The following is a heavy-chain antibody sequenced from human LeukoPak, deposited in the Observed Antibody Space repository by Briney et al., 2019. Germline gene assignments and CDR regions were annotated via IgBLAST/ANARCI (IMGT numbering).Heavy chain of an antibody. CDR1: GFTFNNYT. V-gene: IGHV3-23*01. CDR2: ISGSGDST. Sequence: GGSLRLSFVASGFTFNNYTMRWVRQAPGKGLEWVSAISGSGDSTYYADSVKGRFTISRDNSKNTLYLQMNSLRVEDTAVYYCTKPDCPSTSCYTLDYWGQGILVTVSS. D-gene: IGHD2-2*02. CDR3: TKPDCPSTSCYTLDY. J-gene: IGHJ4*02.